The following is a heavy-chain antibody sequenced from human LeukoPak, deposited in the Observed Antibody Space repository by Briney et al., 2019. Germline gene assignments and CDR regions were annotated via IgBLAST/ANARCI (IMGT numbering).Heavy chain of an antibody. V-gene: IGHV3-20*04. J-gene: IGHJ4*02. D-gene: IGHD3-22*01. CDR2: INWNGGST. Sequence: PGGSLRLSCAASGFTFDDYGMSWVRQAPGKGLEWVSGINWNGGSTGYADSVKGRFTISRDNAKNSLYLQMNSLRAEDTALYYCARDGGDYYDSSGYYYYFDYWGQGTLVTVSS. CDR3: ARDGGDYYDSSGYYYYFDY. CDR1: GFTFDDYG.